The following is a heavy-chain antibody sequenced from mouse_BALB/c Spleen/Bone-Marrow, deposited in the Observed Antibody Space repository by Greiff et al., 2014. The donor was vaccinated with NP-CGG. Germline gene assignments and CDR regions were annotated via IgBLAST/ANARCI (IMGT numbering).Heavy chain of an antibody. J-gene: IGHJ4*01. Sequence: VQLQESGAELARPGTSVKLSCKASGYTFTSYWMQWVKQRPGQGLEWIGAIYPGDGDTMYTQKFKGKATLTANKSSNTAYMQLSSLASEDSAVYFCARREDYDYDYAMDYWGQGTSVTVSS. CDR3: ARREDYDYDYAMDY. D-gene: IGHD2-4*01. CDR2: IYPGDGDT. V-gene: IGHV1-87*01. CDR1: GYTFTSYW.